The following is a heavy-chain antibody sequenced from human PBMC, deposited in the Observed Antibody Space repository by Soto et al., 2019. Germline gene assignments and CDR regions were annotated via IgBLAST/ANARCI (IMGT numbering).Heavy chain of an antibody. Sequence: QVQLQESGPGLVKPSQTLSLTCTVSGGSISSAGYYWSWIRQHPGKGLEWIGYIFYSGSTYYNPSLESPVTISVDTSKNQFALKLSSVTAADTAVYYCVSYGSGTYYPTTFDYWGQGALVTVSS. D-gene: IGHD3-10*01. V-gene: IGHV4-31*01. CDR3: VSYGSGTYYPTTFDY. J-gene: IGHJ4*02. CDR1: GGSISSAGYY. CDR2: IFYSGST.